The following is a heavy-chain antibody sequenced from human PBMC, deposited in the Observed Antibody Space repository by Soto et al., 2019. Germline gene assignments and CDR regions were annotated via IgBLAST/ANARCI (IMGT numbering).Heavy chain of an antibody. D-gene: IGHD1-7*01. CDR1: GFIFSHYT. J-gene: IGHJ4*02. CDR3: ARDGIGGTVFRGYLDY. Sequence: GGSLRLSCAASGFIFSHYTMNWVRQSPGKGLEWVAVISGNSNYIYYSDSVKGRFTISRDNSKNSLYLQMNTLGVEDTADYFCARDGIGGTVFRGYLDYWGRGTVVTVSA. CDR2: ISGNSNYI. V-gene: IGHV3-21*01.